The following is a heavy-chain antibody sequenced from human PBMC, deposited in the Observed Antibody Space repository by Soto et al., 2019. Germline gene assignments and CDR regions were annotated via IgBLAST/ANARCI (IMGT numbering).Heavy chain of an antibody. CDR1: GFTFSSYS. D-gene: IGHD3-10*01. Sequence: GGSLRLSCAASGFTFSSYSMNWVRQAPGKGLEWVSYISSSSSTIYYADSVKGRFTISRDNAKNSLYLQMNSLRDEDTAVYYCARDHPQLLWFGESRVSYFDYWGQGTLVTVSS. J-gene: IGHJ4*02. CDR2: ISSSSSTI. V-gene: IGHV3-48*02. CDR3: ARDHPQLLWFGESRVSYFDY.